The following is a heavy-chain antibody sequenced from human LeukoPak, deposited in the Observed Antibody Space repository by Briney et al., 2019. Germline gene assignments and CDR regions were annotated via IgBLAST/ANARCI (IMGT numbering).Heavy chain of an antibody. Sequence: SVKVTFKASGYTFTRYGISWVRQAPAKGLDGMGLISAYNGNTNYVQKLQGRVTMTTERSTNTAYMELRSLKSNDTAVYYCARAYYDFWSGYYYYYYYYMDVWGKGTTVTVSS. D-gene: IGHD3-3*01. V-gene: IGHV1-18*01. CDR2: ISAYNGNT. J-gene: IGHJ6*03. CDR1: GYTFTRYG. CDR3: ARAYYDFWSGYYYYYYYYMDV.